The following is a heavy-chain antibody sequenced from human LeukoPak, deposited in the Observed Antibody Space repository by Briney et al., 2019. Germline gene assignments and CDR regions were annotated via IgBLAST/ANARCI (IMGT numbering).Heavy chain of an antibody. CDR1: GFTFSSYW. CDR2: IKQDGSEK. V-gene: IGHV3-7*03. CDR3: AKGFRPYDSSGYYDY. D-gene: IGHD3-22*01. J-gene: IGHJ4*02. Sequence: GGSLRLSCVGSGFTFSSYWMSWVRQAPGKGLEWVVNIKQDGSEKYYVDSVKGRFTISRDNAKNSLYLQMNSLRAEDTAVYYCAKGFRPYDSSGYYDYWGQGTLVTVSS.